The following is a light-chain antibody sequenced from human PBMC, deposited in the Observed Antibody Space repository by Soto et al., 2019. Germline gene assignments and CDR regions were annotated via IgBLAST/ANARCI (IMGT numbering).Light chain of an antibody. CDR3: QQYGSSPLT. CDR2: GAS. J-gene: IGKJ4*01. Sequence: EIVLTQSPDTLSLSPGERATLSCRASQSVSSSYLAWYQQKPGQAPRLLIYGASIRATGIPDRFSGSGSGTDFTLTISRLEPEDFAVYYCQQYGSSPLTFGGGTKVEIK. CDR1: QSVSSSY. V-gene: IGKV3-20*01.